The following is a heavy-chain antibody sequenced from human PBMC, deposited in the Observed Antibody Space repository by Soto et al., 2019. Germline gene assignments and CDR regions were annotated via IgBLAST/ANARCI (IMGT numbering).Heavy chain of an antibody. V-gene: IGHV1-69*02. CDR3: ARGRYCSSSSCYGPNWFDP. D-gene: IGHD2-2*01. CDR2: LIPILGIA. CDR1: GDTFSSYT. Sequence: GASVKVSCKASGDTFSSYTINWVRQAPGQGLEWMGRLIPILGIANYAQKFQGRVTITADKSTSTAYMELSSLRSEDTAVYYCARGRYCSSSSCYGPNWFDPWG. J-gene: IGHJ5*02.